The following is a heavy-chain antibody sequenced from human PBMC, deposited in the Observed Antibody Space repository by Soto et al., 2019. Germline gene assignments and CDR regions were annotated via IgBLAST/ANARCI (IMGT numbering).Heavy chain of an antibody. J-gene: IGHJ4*02. CDR2: ISYDGSNK. V-gene: IGHV3-30*18. CDR3: AKEAGIRPARYYFDY. D-gene: IGHD5-18*01. Sequence: ESGGGVVQPGRSLRLSCAASGFTFSSYGMHWVRQAPGKGLEWVAVISYDGSNKYYADSVKGRFTISRDNSKNTLYLQMNSLRAEDTAVYYCAKEAGIRPARYYFDYWGQGTLVTVSS. CDR1: GFTFSSYG.